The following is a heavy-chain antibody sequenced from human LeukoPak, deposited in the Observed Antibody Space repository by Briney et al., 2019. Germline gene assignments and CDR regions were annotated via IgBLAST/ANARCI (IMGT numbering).Heavy chain of an antibody. CDR2: IYYSGST. CDR1: GGSISSYY. V-gene: IGHV4-59*08. D-gene: IGHD5-12*01. Sequence: KSSETLSLTCTVSGGSISSYYWSWFRQPPGKGLEWIGFIYYSGSTNYSPSLKSRVTISVDTSKNQFSLKVSSVTAADTAVYYCATQGHIGYDNWFDPWGPGTLVTVSS. J-gene: IGHJ5*02. CDR3: ATQGHIGYDNWFDP.